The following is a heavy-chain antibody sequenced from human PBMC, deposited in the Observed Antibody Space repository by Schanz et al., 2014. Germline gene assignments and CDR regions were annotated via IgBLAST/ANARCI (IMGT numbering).Heavy chain of an antibody. CDR1: NYIFTKYY. V-gene: IGHV1-46*01. J-gene: IGHJ3*02. D-gene: IGHD3-3*01. CDR2: INPYDDTI. Sequence: QVQLVQSGAEVKKPGASVKVSCKASNYIFTKYYIHCVRQAPGQGLEWMGLINPYDDTIDYAKKFQGRFTMTRDTSTTTVYMELSSLRSDDTAMYYCVTEKRMESGTWAKAFDIWGQGTWVTVSS. CDR3: VTEKRMESGTWAKAFDI.